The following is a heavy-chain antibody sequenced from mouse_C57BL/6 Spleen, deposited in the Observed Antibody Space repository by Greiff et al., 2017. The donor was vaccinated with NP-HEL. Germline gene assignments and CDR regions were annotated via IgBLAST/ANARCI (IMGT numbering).Heavy chain of an antibody. Sequence: QVQLKQSGAELARPGASVKLSCKASGYTFTSYGISWVKQRTGQGLEWIGEIYPRSGNTYYNEKFKGKATLTADKSSSTAYMELRSLTSEDSAVYFCAKGQRGYAMDYWGQGTSVTVSS. CDR2: IYPRSGNT. CDR3: AKGQRGYAMDY. CDR1: GYTFTSYG. J-gene: IGHJ4*01. V-gene: IGHV1-81*01.